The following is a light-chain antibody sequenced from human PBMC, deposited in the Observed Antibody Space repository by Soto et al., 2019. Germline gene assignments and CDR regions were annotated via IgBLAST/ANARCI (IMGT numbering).Light chain of an antibody. CDR1: SSDVGGYNY. J-gene: IGLJ2*01. CDR3: SSYTSGSTLVV. V-gene: IGLV2-14*01. Sequence: QSVLTQPASVSGSPGQSITISCTGTSSDVGGYNYVSWYQQHPGKAPKLMICEVSNRPSGVSNRFSGSKSGNTASLTISGLQAEDGADYYCSSYTSGSTLVVFGGGTKLTVL. CDR2: EVS.